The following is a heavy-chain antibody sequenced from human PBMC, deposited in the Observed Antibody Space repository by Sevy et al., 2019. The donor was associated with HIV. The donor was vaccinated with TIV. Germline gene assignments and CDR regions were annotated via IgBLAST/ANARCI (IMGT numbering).Heavy chain of an antibody. CDR3: VKDPDYNFWRGDYGMDV. CDR1: GFSFSNSA. V-gene: IGHV3-64D*06. Sequence: GGSLRLSCSGSGFSFSNSAMNWVRQTPGKGLKYVSAMSSDGVSTYYPESVRGRFTISRDNSKNTLYLQMSSLRVEDTAVYYCVKDPDYNFWRGDYGMDVWGQGTTVTVSS. J-gene: IGHJ6*02. CDR2: MSSDGVST. D-gene: IGHD3-3*01.